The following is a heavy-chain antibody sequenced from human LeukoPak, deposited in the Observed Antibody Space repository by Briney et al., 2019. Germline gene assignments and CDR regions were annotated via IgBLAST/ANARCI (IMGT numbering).Heavy chain of an antibody. CDR2: ISGSGGST. Sequence: GGSLTPSCAASGLTLSSYSMSWVRQAPGKGLEWVSAISGSGGSTYYADSVKGRFTISRDNSKNPLYLQMNSLRAEDTAVYYCAKDLRGLSTLYYYYMDVWGKGTTVTVSS. D-gene: IGHD3-16*02. CDR1: GLTLSSYS. V-gene: IGHV3-23*01. J-gene: IGHJ6*03. CDR3: AKDLRGLSTLYYYYMDV.